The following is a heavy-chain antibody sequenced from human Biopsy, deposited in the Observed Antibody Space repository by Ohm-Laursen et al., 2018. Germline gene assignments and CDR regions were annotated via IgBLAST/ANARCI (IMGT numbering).Heavy chain of an antibody. CDR2: IRGSGLTT. Sequence: SLRLSCAASGFILNNYGLSWVRQAPGKGLEWVSAIRGSGLTTFYTDSVKGRFTISRDNSKNTLSPQMNSLRAEDTAIYYCTCRYGDSPLRGQGTMVTVSS. V-gene: IGHV3-23*01. D-gene: IGHD4-17*01. J-gene: IGHJ3*01. CDR3: TCRYGDSPL. CDR1: GFILNNYG.